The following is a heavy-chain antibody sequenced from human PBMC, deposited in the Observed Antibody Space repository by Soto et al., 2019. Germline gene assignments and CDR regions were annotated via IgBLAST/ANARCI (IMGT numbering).Heavy chain of an antibody. J-gene: IGHJ4*02. CDR1: GGSFTSNNW. CDR2: SDRTGST. CDR3: ASRDPGTSVDY. Sequence: SEALALSSAVSGGSFTSNNWWAWVRQPPGQGLAWIGESDRTGSTNYSPSLKSRVTILGDKSDDLFALKVTSLTAADTAGYYCASRDPGTSVDYWGQGILVPVSS. D-gene: IGHD1-7*01. V-gene: IGHV4-4*02.